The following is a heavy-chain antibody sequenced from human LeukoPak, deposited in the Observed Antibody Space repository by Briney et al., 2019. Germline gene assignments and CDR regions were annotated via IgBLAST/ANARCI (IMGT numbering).Heavy chain of an antibody. D-gene: IGHD1-1*01. CDR2: IYSGGST. CDR1: GFTFSSYG. CDR3: ARALNWADFDY. J-gene: IGHJ4*02. Sequence: PGGSLRLSCAASGFTFSSYGMHWVRQAPGKGLEWVSVIYSGGSTYYADSVKGRFTISRDNSKNTLYLQMNSLRAEDTAVYYCARALNWADFDYWGQGTLVTVSS. V-gene: IGHV3-66*01.